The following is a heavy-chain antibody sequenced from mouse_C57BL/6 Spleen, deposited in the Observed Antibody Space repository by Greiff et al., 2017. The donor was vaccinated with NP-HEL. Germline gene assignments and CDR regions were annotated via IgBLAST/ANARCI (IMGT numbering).Heavy chain of an antibody. CDR2: IYPGDGDT. V-gene: IGHV1-82*01. J-gene: IGHJ3*01. D-gene: IGHD6-1*01. CDR3: ARSGSSLAY. CDR1: GYAFSSSW. Sequence: VQLQQSGPELVKPGASVKISCKASGYAFSSSWMNWVKQRPGQGLEWIGRIYPGDGDTNYNGKFKGKATLTADKSSSTAYMQLRSLTSEDSAVYVCARSGSSLAYWGQGTLVTVAA.